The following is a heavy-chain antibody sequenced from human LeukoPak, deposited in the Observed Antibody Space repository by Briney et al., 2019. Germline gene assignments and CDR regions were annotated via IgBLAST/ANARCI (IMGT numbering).Heavy chain of an antibody. J-gene: IGHJ4*02. CDR3: ASLRERSYYARGLDY. CDR1: GGSISSSSYY. CDR2: IYYSGST. D-gene: IGHD1-26*01. Sequence: KPSETLSLTCTVSGGSISSSSYYWGWIRQPPGKGLEWIGSIYYSGSTYYNPSLKSRVTISVDTSKNQFSLKLRSVTAAGTAVYYCASLRERSYYARGLDYWGQGTLVTVSS. V-gene: IGHV4-39*01.